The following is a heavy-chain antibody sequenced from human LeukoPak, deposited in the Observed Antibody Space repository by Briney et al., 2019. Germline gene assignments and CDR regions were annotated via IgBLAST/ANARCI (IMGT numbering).Heavy chain of an antibody. V-gene: IGHV3-15*01. D-gene: IGHD4-23*01. J-gene: IGHJ4*02. CDR2: IKSATVGGTT. CDR3: TTGPGNSGY. CDR1: GLTFSNAW. Sequence: GGSLRLSCAVSGLTFSNAWMSWVRQAPGKGLEWVGRIKSATVGGTTEYAAPVKGRFTISRDDSKNTVYLQMNSLKTEDTAVYYCTTGPGNSGYWGQGTLVTASS.